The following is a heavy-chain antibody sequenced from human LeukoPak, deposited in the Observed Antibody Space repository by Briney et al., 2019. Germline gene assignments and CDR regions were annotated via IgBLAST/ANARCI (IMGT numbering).Heavy chain of an antibody. Sequence: PSETLSLTCTVSGGSISNYYWSWIRQPARRGLEWIGRMSASGSTNYSPSLKSRVTMSVDTSKSQFSLRLNSVTAADTAVYYCARVYYYDSSGYYWFDPWGQGTLVTVSS. V-gene: IGHV4-4*07. J-gene: IGHJ5*02. CDR3: ARVYYYDSSGYYWFDP. D-gene: IGHD3-22*01. CDR1: GGSISNYY. CDR2: MSASGST.